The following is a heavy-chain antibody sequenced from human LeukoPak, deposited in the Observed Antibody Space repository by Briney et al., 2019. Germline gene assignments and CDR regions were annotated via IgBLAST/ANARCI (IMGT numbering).Heavy chain of an antibody. CDR3: AKPRLKCSSTSCYALTWFDP. V-gene: IGHV1-2*02. D-gene: IGHD2-2*01. J-gene: IGHJ5*02. Sequence: ASVKVSCKASGYTFTNYDINWVRQATGQGLEWMGWINPNSGGTNYAQKFQGRVTMTRNTSISTAYMELSRLRSDDTAVYYCAKPRLKCSSTSCYALTWFDPWGQGTLVTVSS. CDR1: GYTFTNYD. CDR2: INPNSGGT.